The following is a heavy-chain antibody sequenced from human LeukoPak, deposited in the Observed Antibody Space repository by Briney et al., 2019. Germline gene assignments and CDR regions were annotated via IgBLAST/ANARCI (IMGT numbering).Heavy chain of an antibody. CDR3: ARGRYDSSGYYLPPDY. D-gene: IGHD3-22*01. CDR1: GGSISSYY. V-gene: IGHV4-4*07. Sequence: SETLSLTCTVSGGSISSYYWSWIRQPAGKGLEWIGRIYTSGSTNYNPSLKSRVTMSVDTSKNQFSLKLSSVTAADTAVYYCARGRYDSSGYYLPPDYWGQGTLITVSS. CDR2: IYTSGST. J-gene: IGHJ4*02.